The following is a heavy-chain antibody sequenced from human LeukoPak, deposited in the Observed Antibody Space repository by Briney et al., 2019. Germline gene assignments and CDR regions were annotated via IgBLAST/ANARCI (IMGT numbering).Heavy chain of an antibody. CDR2: IYYSGST. CDR1: GGSISSYY. D-gene: IGHD6-25*01. CDR3: ARIDSSGWPPGDWFDP. V-gene: IGHV4-59*01. J-gene: IGHJ5*02. Sequence: SETLSLTCTVSGGSISSYYWSWIRQPPGKGLEWIGYIYYSGSTNYNPSLKSRVTISVDTSKNQFSLKLSSVTAADTAVYYCARIDSSGWPPGDWFDPWGQGTLVTVSS.